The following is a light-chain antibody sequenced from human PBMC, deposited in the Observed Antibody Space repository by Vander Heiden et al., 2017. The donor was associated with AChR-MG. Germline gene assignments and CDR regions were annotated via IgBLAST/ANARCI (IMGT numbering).Light chain of an antibody. CDR2: GAS. J-gene: IGKJ1*01. V-gene: IGKV3-20*01. CDR3: HQYGSSPRT. CDR1: QIISSNY. Sequence: IVLTPSPGTLSLSPGDTVTLSCRASQIISSNYLAWYQHRPGQAPTLLIYGASIRATGIPARFSGSGSGTDFTLTISRLESEDFAVYYCHQYGSSPRTFGQGTRVEI.